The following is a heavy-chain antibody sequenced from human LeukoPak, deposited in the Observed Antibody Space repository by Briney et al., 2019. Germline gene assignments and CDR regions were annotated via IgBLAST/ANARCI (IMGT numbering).Heavy chain of an antibody. CDR3: ARSSSSSSSAFWYYYYGMDV. CDR2: IIPILGIA. CDR1: GGTFSSYA. J-gene: IGHJ6*02. V-gene: IGHV1-69*04. D-gene: IGHD6-6*01. Sequence: AASVKVSCKASGGTFSSYAISWVRQAPGQGLEWMGRIIPILGIANYAQKFQGRVTITADKSTSTAYMELSSLRSEDTAVYYCARSSSSSSSAFWYYYYGMDVWGQGTTVTVSS.